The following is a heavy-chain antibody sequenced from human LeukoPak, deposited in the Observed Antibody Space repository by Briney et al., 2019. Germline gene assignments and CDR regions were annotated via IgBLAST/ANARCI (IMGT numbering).Heavy chain of an antibody. D-gene: IGHD3-10*01. CDR2: IYYSGYT. J-gene: IGHJ4*02. V-gene: IGHV4-59*01. CDR3: ARDGEWTRGYFDY. Sequence: PSETLSLTCTVSGGSISTYYWSWIRQPPGKGLEWIGYIYYSGYTNYNPSLKSRVTISVDTSKNQFSLKLSSVTAADTAVYYCARDGEWTRGYFDYWGQGTLVTVSS. CDR1: GGSISTYY.